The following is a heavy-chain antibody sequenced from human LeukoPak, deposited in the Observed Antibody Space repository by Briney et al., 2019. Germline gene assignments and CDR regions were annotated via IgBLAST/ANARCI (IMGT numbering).Heavy chain of an antibody. V-gene: IGHV3-33*01. CDR3: ARGPLYYFDY. J-gene: IGHJ4*02. D-gene: IGHD2-15*01. Sequence: GRSLRLSCAASGFTFSSYGMHWVRQAPGKGLEWVAVIWYDGSNKYYADSVKGRFTISRDNSKNTLYLQMDSLRAEDTAVYYCARGPLYYFDYWGQGTLVTVSS. CDR1: GFTFSSYG. CDR2: IWYDGSNK.